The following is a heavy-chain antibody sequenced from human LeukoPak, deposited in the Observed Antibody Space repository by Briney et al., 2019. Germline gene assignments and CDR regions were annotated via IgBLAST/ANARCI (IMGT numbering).Heavy chain of an antibody. CDR1: GFTFSSYA. V-gene: IGHV3-30*04. D-gene: IGHD4-17*01. CDR3: ARAEPTVLDY. Sequence: PGGSLRLSCAASGFTFSSYAMHWVRQAPGKGLEWVAVISYDGSNKYYADSVKGRFTISRDNSKNTLYLQMNSLRAADTAVYYCARAEPTVLDYWGQGTLVTVSS. J-gene: IGHJ4*02. CDR2: ISYDGSNK.